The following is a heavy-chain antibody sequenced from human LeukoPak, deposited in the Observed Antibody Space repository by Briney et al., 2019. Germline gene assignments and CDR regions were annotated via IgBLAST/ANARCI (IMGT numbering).Heavy chain of an antibody. D-gene: IGHD6-13*01. CDR3: ARDLGKQQLFNWFDP. Sequence: ASVNVSCKASVYTFTGYYMHWVRQAPGQGLEWMGWINPNSGGTNYAQKFQGRVTMTRDTSISTAYMELSRLRSDDTAVYYCARDLGKQQLFNWFDPWGQGTLVTVSS. CDR1: VYTFTGYY. CDR2: INPNSGGT. V-gene: IGHV1-2*02. J-gene: IGHJ5*02.